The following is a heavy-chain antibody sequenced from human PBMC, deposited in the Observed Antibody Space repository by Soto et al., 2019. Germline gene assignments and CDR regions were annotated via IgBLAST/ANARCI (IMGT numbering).Heavy chain of an antibody. Sequence: PGGSLRLSCATSGFTFINYCIHWVRQAPGKGLEWVAVKWFFAIGGNEYYADSVKGRFAISRDNSKNTLYLQMNSLRAEDTAVYYCAIGLSIAVALDYWGRGTLVTVSS. CDR3: AIGLSIAVALDY. V-gene: IGHV3-30*02. J-gene: IGHJ4*02. D-gene: IGHD6-19*01. CDR2: KWFFAIGGNE. CDR1: GFTFINYC.